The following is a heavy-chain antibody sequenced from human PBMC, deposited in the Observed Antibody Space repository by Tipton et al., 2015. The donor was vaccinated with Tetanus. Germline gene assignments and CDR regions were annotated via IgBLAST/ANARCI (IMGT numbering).Heavy chain of an antibody. J-gene: IGHJ4*02. V-gene: IGHV4-30-4*01. Sequence: LRLSCTVSGASFSSGDYYWSWIRKPPGKDLEWIGYIYQTGTTYYNPSLKGRVTISMDRSNTQFSLRLDSLTAADTAVYYCARAAGFLGLTHDFWGQGTLVTASS. CDR2: IYQTGTT. D-gene: IGHD2/OR15-2a*01. CDR1: GASFSSGDYY. CDR3: ARAAGFLGLTHDF.